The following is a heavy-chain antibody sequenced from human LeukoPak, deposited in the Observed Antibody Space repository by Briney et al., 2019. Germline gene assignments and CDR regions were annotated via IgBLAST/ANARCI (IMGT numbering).Heavy chain of an antibody. Sequence: GGSLRLSCAASGFTVTNYAMYWVRQAPGKGLEWVSAISGRDDSTYYADSVKGRFTISRDTSKNTLFLQMNSLRAEDTAVYYCAKWGYYDILTGYYDPDYWGQGTLVTVSS. CDR1: GFTVTNYA. CDR2: ISGRDDST. V-gene: IGHV3-23*01. D-gene: IGHD3-9*01. CDR3: AKWGYYDILTGYYDPDY. J-gene: IGHJ4*02.